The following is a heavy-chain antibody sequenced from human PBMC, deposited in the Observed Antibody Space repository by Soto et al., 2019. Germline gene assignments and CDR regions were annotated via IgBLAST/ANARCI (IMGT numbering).Heavy chain of an antibody. D-gene: IGHD3-10*01. CDR1: GFTFSSYG. V-gene: IGHV3-30*18. Sequence: VQLVESGGGVVQPGRSLRLSCAASGFTFSSYGMHWVRQAPGKGLEWVAVISYDGSNKYYADYVKGRFTISRDNSKNTLYLQMNSLRAEDTAVYYCAKDGERLYYYYGMDVWGQGTTVTVSS. CDR2: ISYDGSNK. CDR3: AKDGERLYYYYGMDV. J-gene: IGHJ6*02.